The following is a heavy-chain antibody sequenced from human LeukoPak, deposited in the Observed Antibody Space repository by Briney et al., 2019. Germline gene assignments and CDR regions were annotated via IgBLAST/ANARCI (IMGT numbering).Heavy chain of an antibody. J-gene: IGHJ4*02. Sequence: GGSLRLSCTVSGFTFRNYWMAWVRQAPGKGQEWVSNIRGDEGDKNSVDSVKGRFTISRDNAKKSLYLQMNSLRVEDTAVYYCARDVGGALDYWGQGTLVTVSS. D-gene: IGHD4-17*01. CDR1: GFTFRNYW. V-gene: IGHV3-7*03. CDR2: IRGDEGDK. CDR3: ARDVGGALDY.